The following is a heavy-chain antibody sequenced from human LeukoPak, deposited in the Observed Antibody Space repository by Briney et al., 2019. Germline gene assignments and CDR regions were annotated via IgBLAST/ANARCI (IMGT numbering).Heavy chain of an antibody. CDR2: IYYSGGT. V-gene: IGHV4-39*01. D-gene: IGHD6-6*01. Sequence: SETLSLTCTVSGGSISSSSYYWGWIRQPPGKGLEWIGSIYYSGGTYYNPSLKSRVTISVDTSKDQFSLKLSSVTAADTAVYYCARHVVAARPGFDYWGQGTLVTVSS. J-gene: IGHJ4*02. CDR1: GGSISSSSYY. CDR3: ARHVVAARPGFDY.